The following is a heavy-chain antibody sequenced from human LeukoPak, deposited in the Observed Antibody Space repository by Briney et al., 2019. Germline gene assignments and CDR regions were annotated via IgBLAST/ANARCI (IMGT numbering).Heavy chain of an antibody. CDR1: GGSFSGYY. V-gene: IGHV4-59*01. D-gene: IGHD6-19*01. CDR2: IYYSGST. CDR3: ARDGFSSGWYEY. J-gene: IGHJ4*02. Sequence: SETLSLTCAVYGGSFSGYYWSWIRQPPGKGLEWIGYIYYSGSTNYNPSLKSRVTISVDTSKNQFSLKLSSVTAADTAVYYCARDGFSSGWYEYWGQGTLVTVSS.